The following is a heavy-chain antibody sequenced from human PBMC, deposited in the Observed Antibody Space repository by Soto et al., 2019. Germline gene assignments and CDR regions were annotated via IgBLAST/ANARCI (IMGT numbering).Heavy chain of an antibody. CDR1: GFTFSSYS. Sequence: AGVSLRLSCAASGFTFSSYSMNWVRQAPGKGLEWVSSISSSGSYIYYADSVKGRFTISRDNAKNSLYLQMNSLRAEDTAVYYCARDKELPSPYYFDYWGQGTLVTVSS. CDR2: ISSSGSYI. D-gene: IGHD1-7*01. V-gene: IGHV3-21*01. J-gene: IGHJ4*02. CDR3: ARDKELPSPYYFDY.